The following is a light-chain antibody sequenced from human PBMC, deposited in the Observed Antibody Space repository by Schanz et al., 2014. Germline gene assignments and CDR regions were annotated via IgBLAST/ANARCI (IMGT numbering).Light chain of an antibody. J-gene: IGLJ2*01. V-gene: IGLV3-1*01. CDR3: QAWDTTTLV. Sequence: SYELTQPPSVSVSPGQTASITCSGAKLGDKYASWYQQKPGQSPVLVIQQNNKRPSGIPERFSGSTSGNTATLSISGTQAMDEADYYCQAWDTTTLVFGGGTKVTVL. CDR2: QNN. CDR1: KLGDKY.